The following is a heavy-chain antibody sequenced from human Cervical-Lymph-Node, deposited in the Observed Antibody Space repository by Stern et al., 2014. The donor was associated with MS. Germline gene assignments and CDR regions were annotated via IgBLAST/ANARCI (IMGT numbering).Heavy chain of an antibody. J-gene: IGHJ6*02. V-gene: IGHV3-33*06. CDR2: IWYDGTTQ. D-gene: IGHD6-13*01. CDR1: GFTFSSYG. CDR3: AKGIAAAGYYYGMDV. Sequence: QLVESGGGVAQPGRSLRLSSAASGFTFSSYGMHWVRQAPGKGLEWVAVIWYDGTTQYYADSVKVRFTIYRDNSKHPTYLQMNSLRAEDTAVYYCAKGIAAAGYYYGMDVWGQGTTVTVSS.